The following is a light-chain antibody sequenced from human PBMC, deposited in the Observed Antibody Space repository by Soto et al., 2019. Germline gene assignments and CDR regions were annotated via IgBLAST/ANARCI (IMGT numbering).Light chain of an antibody. V-gene: IGLV2-11*01. CDR2: DVS. CDR3: CSYVGGYSYV. J-gene: IGLJ1*01. CDR1: SSDVGDYNS. Sequence: QSGLTQPRSVSGSPGQSVTVSCIGTSSDVGDYNSVSWYQQHPGKAPKLMIYDVSKRPSGVPDRFSGSKSGNTASLTISGLQAEDEADYYCCSYVGGYSYVFGIGTKLTVL.